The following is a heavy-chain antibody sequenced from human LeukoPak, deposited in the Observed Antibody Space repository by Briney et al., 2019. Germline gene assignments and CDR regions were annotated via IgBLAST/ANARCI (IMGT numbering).Heavy chain of an antibody. V-gene: IGHV1-69*13. CDR2: IIPIFGTA. Sequence: ASVKVSCKASGGTFSSYAISWVRQAPGQGLEWMGGIIPIFGTANYAQKFQGRVTITADESTSTAYMELRSLRSDDTAVYYCARGALAAAEDDAFDIWGQGTMVTVSS. CDR3: ARGALAAAEDDAFDI. J-gene: IGHJ3*02. D-gene: IGHD6-25*01. CDR1: GGTFSSYA.